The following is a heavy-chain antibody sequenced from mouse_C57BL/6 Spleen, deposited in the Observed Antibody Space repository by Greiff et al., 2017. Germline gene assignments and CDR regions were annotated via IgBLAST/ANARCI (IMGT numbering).Heavy chain of an antibody. CDR2: IAPANGNT. J-gene: IGHJ1*03. CDR3: ARIGQIGYWYFDV. CDR1: GFNIKNTY. Sequence: EVKLMESVAELVRPGASVKLSCTASGFNIKNTYMHWVKQRPEQGLEWIGRIAPANGNTKYAPKFPGKATITADTSSNTAYLQLSSLTSEDTAIYYCARIGQIGYWYFDVWGTGTTVTVSS. V-gene: IGHV14-3*01.